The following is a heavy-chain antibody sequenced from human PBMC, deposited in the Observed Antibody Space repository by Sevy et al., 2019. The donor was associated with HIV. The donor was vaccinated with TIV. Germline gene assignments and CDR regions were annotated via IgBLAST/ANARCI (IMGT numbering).Heavy chain of an antibody. D-gene: IGHD3-3*01. CDR1: GFTFSSYA. CDR3: ARSGTASDCWSANNQGYYFDY. CDR2: ISYDGSNK. Sequence: GGSLRLSCAASGFTFSSYAMHWVRQAPGKGLEWVAVISYDGSNKYYADSVKGRFTISRDNSKNTLYLQINSLRAEDTAVYYCARSGTASDCWSANNQGYYFDYWGQGTLVTVSS. J-gene: IGHJ4*02. V-gene: IGHV3-30-3*01.